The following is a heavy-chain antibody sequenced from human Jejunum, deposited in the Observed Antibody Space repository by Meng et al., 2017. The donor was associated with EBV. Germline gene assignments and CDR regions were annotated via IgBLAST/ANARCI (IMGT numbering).Heavy chain of an antibody. CDR1: GASISSGNW. Sequence: QLQLQAPGPGLVKPSGTLSLTLAVSGASISSGNWWSWVRQPPGKGLEWIGEIYHSGSTNYNPSLKSRVTISVDKSKNQFSLKLSSVTAADTAVYYCARYGSGYFPALWYWRQGTLVTVSS. CDR3: ARYGSGYFPALWY. CDR2: IYHSGST. J-gene: IGHJ4*02. V-gene: IGHV4-4*02. D-gene: IGHD3-3*01.